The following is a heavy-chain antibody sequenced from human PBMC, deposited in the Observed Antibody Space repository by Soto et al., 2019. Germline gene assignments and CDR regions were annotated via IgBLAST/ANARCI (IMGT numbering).Heavy chain of an antibody. D-gene: IGHD6-6*01. CDR3: ARDVWLGDDEYSSSSVAFDI. Sequence: GASVKVSCKASGYTFTSYGISWVRQAPGQGLEWMGWISAYNGNTNYAQKLQGRVTMTTDTSTSTAYMELRSLRSDDTAVYYCARDVWLGDDEYSSSSVAFDIWGQGAMVTVSS. J-gene: IGHJ3*02. CDR1: GYTFTSYG. V-gene: IGHV1-18*04. CDR2: ISAYNGNT.